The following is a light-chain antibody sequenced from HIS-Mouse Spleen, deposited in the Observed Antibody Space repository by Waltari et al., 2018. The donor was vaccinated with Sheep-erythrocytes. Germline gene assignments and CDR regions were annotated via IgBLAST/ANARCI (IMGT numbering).Light chain of an antibody. V-gene: IGLV2-23*01. J-gene: IGLJ3*02. CDR1: SSDVGSYNL. CDR3: CSYAGSSTWV. CDR2: EGS. Sequence: QSALTQPSSVSGSPGQSITISCTGTSSDVGSYNLVSWYQQHPGKASKLMIYEGSKRPSGVSNRFSGSKSGKTAPLTISGLQAEDEADYYCCSYAGSSTWVFGGGTKLTVL.